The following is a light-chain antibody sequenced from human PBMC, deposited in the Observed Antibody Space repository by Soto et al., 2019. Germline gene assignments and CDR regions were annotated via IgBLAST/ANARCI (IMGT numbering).Light chain of an antibody. V-gene: IGKV3-20*01. J-gene: IGKJ3*01. CDR1: QSVSSNY. CDR3: QQYGGSPFT. Sequence: EIVLTQSPGTLSLSPGEKDTLSCRASQSVSSNYLSWYQQKPGQAPRLLIYGTSSRATGIPDRFSGSGSGTDFTLTISRLEPEDFAVYYCQQYGGSPFTFGPGTKVDIK. CDR2: GTS.